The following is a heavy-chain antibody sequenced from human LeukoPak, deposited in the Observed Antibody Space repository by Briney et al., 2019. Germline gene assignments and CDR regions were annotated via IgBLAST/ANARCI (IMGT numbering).Heavy chain of an antibody. CDR1: GFTFHEYT. D-gene: IGHD2-2*01. Sequence: GGSLRLSCAASGFTFHEYTMHWVRQAPGKGLGWVPLISWDGGNTYYADSVKGRFIISRDNSKNSLYLQMNSLRTEDTALYYCAGRYCSSTSCYWPLDYWGQGTLVTVSS. CDR2: ISWDGGNT. J-gene: IGHJ4*02. CDR3: AGRYCSSTSCYWPLDY. V-gene: IGHV3-43*01.